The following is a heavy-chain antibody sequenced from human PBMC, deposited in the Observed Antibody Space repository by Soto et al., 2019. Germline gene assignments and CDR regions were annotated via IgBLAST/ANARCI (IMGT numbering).Heavy chain of an antibody. D-gene: IGHD4-17*01. J-gene: IGHJ4*02. Sequence: LKISCKGSGYSFTSYWISWVRQMPGKGLEWMGRIDPSDSYTNYSPSFQGHVTISADKSISTAYLQWSSLKASDTAMYYCARQAPSSTVTTLAGFDYWGQGTLVTVSS. V-gene: IGHV5-10-1*01. CDR3: ARQAPSSTVTTLAGFDY. CDR2: IDPSDSYT. CDR1: GYSFTSYW.